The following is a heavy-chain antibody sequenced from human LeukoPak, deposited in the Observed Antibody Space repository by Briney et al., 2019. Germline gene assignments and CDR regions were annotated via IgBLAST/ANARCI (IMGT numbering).Heavy chain of an antibody. CDR1: GGSFSGYY. J-gene: IGHJ4*02. Sequence: SETLSLTCAVYGGSFSGYYWSWIRQPPGKGLEWIGEINHSGSTNYNPSLKSRVTISVDTSKNQFSLELSSVTAADTAVYYCARELVGPTLNYFDYWGQGTLVTVSS. CDR3: ARELVGPTLNYFDY. D-gene: IGHD1-26*01. V-gene: IGHV4-34*01. CDR2: INHSGST.